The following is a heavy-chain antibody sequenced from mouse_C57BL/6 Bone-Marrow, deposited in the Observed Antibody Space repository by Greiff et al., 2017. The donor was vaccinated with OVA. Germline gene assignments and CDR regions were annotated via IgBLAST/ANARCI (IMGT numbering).Heavy chain of an antibody. CDR3: ARLFYYYGSSIYWYFDV. J-gene: IGHJ1*03. CDR2: INPSSGYT. D-gene: IGHD1-1*01. CDR1: GYTFTSYT. Sequence: QVQLQQSGAELARPGASVKMSCKASGYTFTSYTMHWVKQRPGQGLEWIGYINPSSGYTKYNQKFKDKATLTADKSSSTANMQLSSLTSEDSAVYYCARLFYYYGSSIYWYFDVWGTGTTVTVSS. V-gene: IGHV1-4*01.